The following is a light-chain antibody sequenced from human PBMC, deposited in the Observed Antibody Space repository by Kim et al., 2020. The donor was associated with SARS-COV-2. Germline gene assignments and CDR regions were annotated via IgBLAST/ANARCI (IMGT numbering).Light chain of an antibody. Sequence: EIVLTQSPGTLSLSPGERATLSCRASQTVASNDLAWYQQKPDLPPRLLIYDASSRATGIPDRFSGSGSGADFALAINRLEPEDFAVYYCQQYGTSPWTFGQGTKVDIK. J-gene: IGKJ1*01. CDR2: DAS. V-gene: IGKV3-20*01. CDR3: QQYGTSPWT. CDR1: QTVASND.